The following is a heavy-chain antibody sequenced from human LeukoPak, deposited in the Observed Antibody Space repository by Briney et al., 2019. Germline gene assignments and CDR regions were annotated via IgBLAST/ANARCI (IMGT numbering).Heavy chain of an antibody. CDR2: ISGSGGST. CDR1: GFTFSSYA. CDR3: AKDSYDFWSGYREPFDY. Sequence: GGSLRLPCAASGFTFSSYAMSWVRQAPGKGLEWVSAISGSGGSTYYADSVKGRFTISRDNSKNTLYLQMNSLRAEDTAVYYCAKDSYDFWSGYREPFDYWGQGTLVTVSS. D-gene: IGHD3-3*01. V-gene: IGHV3-23*01. J-gene: IGHJ4*02.